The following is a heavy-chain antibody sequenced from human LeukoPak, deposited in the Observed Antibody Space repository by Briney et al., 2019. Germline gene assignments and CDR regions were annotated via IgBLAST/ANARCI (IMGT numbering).Heavy chain of an antibody. D-gene: IGHD3-10*02. CDR3: ARYVSEGDAFDI. Sequence: GGSLRLSCAASGFTFSSYSMNWVRQAPGKGLEWVSSISSSSSYIYYADSVKGRFTISRDNAKNSLYRQMNSLRAEDTAVYYCARYVSEGDAFDIWGQGTMVTVSS. J-gene: IGHJ3*02. CDR1: GFTFSSYS. CDR2: ISSSSSYI. V-gene: IGHV3-21*01.